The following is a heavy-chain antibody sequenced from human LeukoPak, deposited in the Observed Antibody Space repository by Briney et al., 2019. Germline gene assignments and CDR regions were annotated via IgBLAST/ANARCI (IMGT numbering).Heavy chain of an antibody. CDR3: ARRAASSPWNYFEY. CDR1: GYSFTTYW. V-gene: IGHV5-51*01. J-gene: IGHJ4*02. CDR2: IYPGDSDT. D-gene: IGHD6-25*01. Sequence: GESLKISCKGSGYSFTTYWIGWVRQMPGKGLEWMGIIYPGDSDTRYSPSFQGQVSISADKSFSTAYLQWSSLKASDTAMYYRARRAASSPWNYFEYWGQGTLVTVSS.